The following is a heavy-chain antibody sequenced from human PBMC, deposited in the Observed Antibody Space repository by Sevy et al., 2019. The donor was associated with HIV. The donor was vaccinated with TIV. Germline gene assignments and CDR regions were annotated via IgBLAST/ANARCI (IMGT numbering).Heavy chain of an antibody. V-gene: IGHV4-4*02. J-gene: IGHJ5*02. CDR3: AGEWVFTMLRGPPQTWFDP. D-gene: IGHD3-10*01. CDR1: GVSISSSNW. CDR2: IYHVGST. Sequence: SETLSLTCAVSGVSISSSNWCSWVRQPPGKGLELIGEIYHVGSTNYNPSLKIRVTISVDKSNNQFSLKLSSVTAADTAVYYCAGEWVFTMLRGPPQTWFDPWGQGTLVTVSS.